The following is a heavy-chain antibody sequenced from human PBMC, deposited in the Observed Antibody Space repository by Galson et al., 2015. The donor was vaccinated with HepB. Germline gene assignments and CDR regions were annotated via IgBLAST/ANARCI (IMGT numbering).Heavy chain of an antibody. CDR3: AREGVGYYGSGSYYKGYGMDV. V-gene: IGHV3-30*03. D-gene: IGHD3-10*01. Sequence: SLRLSCAASGSTFSSYGMHWVRQAPGKGLEWVAVISYDGSNKYYADSVKGRFTISRDNSKNTLYLQMNSLRAEDTAVYYCAREGVGYYGSGSYYKGYGMDVWGQGTTVTVSS. CDR1: GSTFSSYG. CDR2: ISYDGSNK. J-gene: IGHJ6*02.